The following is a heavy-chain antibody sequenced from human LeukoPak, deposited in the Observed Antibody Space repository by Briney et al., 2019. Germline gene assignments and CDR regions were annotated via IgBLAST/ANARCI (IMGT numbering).Heavy chain of an antibody. CDR2: ISYSGST. J-gene: IGHJ4*02. D-gene: IGHD3-22*01. CDR3: ARDGFYDSSGYYYNWVFDY. Sequence: SETLSLTCTASGGSISDYYWSWIRQPPGKGLEWIGYISYSGSTNYNPSLKSRVTISIDTSKNQFSLRLSSVTAADTAVYYCARDGFYDSSGYYYNWVFDYWGQGTLVTVSS. CDR1: GGSISDYY. V-gene: IGHV4-59*12.